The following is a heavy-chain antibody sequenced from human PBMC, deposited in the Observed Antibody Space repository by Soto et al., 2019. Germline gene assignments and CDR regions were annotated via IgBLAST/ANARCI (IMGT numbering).Heavy chain of an antibody. Sequence: PGGSLRLSCATSGFTFRDYYFSWIRQAPGKGLEWISYISHSGKTIYYADSVKGRFTISRDDAKNTLYLQMNSLRAEDTAMYYCTRRDSGAFDVWGHGTMVTV. CDR2: ISHSGKTI. V-gene: IGHV3-11*01. CDR3: TRRDSGAFDV. CDR1: GFTFRDYY. J-gene: IGHJ3*01.